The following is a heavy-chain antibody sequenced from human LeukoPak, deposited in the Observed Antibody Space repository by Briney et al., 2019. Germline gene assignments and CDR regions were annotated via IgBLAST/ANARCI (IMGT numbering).Heavy chain of an antibody. D-gene: IGHD6-13*01. J-gene: IGHJ6*03. CDR2: IYTSGST. Sequence: SETLSLTCTVSGGSISSYYWSWIRQPAGKGLEWIGRIYTSGSTNYNPSLKSRVTMSVDTSKNQFSLKLSSVTTADTAVYYCARGVSGFIAAEYYYYYYMDVWGKGTTVTVSS. V-gene: IGHV4-4*07. CDR3: ARGVSGFIAAEYYYYYYMDV. CDR1: GGSISSYY.